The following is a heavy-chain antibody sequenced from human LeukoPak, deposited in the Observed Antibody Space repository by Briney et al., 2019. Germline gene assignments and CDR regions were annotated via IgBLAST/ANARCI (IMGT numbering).Heavy chain of an antibody. CDR3: AREGLAGRGGYNYLDY. CDR1: GGSISSGGYY. CDR2: IYYSGST. Sequence: SETLSLTCTVSGGSISSGGYYWSWIRQHPGKGLEWIGYIYYSGSTYYNPSLKSRVTISVDTSKNQFSLKLSSVTAADTAVYYCAREGLAGRGGYNYLDYWGQGTLVTVSS. J-gene: IGHJ4*02. D-gene: IGHD5-24*01. V-gene: IGHV4-31*03.